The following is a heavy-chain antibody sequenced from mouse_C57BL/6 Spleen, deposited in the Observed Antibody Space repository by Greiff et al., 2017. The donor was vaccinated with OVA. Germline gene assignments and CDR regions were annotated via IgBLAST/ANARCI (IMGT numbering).Heavy chain of an antibody. D-gene: IGHD1-1*01. CDR2: ISSGSSTI. CDR1: GFTFSDYG. V-gene: IGHV5-17*01. J-gene: IGHJ1*03. CDR3: ARCYYGSSWYFDV. Sequence: VQLQQSGGGLVKPGGSLKLSCAASGFTFSDYGMHWVRQAPEKGLEWVAYISSGSSTIYYADTVKGRFTISRDNAKNTLFLQMTSLRSEDTAMYYCARCYYGSSWYFDVWGTGTTVTVAS.